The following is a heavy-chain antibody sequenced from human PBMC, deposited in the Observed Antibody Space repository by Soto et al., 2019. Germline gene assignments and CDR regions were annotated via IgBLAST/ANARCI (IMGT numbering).Heavy chain of an antibody. V-gene: IGHV4-4*02. CDR2: VFHSGDV. J-gene: IGHJ4*02. D-gene: IGHD7-27*01. CDR1: GVSLSASVW. CDR3: ARKAWARLDY. Sequence: QLQLQESGPGLVKPSGTLSLTCTVSGVSLSASVWWTWVRLPPGKRLEWIGEVFHSGDVNYNPSLQSRLTISLDKSTSQFSLTLTSVSAADTAVDYCARKAWARLDYWGLGALVTVSS.